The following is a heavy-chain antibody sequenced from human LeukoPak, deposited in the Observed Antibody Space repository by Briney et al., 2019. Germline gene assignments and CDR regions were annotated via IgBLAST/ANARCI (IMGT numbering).Heavy chain of an antibody. V-gene: IGHV3-23*01. CDR1: GFTFSNYA. CDR2: ISGSGSNT. CDR3: ARGGSYYSFDI. J-gene: IGHJ3*02. D-gene: IGHD1-26*01. Sequence: GGSLRLSCATSGFTFSNYAMSWVRQAPGKGLEWISVISGSGSNTYFADSVKGRFTISRDKSKNTVYLQMNSLRAEDTAVYYCARGGSYYSFDIWGQGTMVTVSS.